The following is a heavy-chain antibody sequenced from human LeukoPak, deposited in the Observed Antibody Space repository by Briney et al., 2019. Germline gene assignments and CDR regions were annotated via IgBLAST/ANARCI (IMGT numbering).Heavy chain of an antibody. Sequence: PSETLSLTCTVSGGSISSYYWSWIRQPPGKGLEWIGYIYYSGSTNYNPSLKSRVTISVDTSKNQFSLKLSSVTAADTAVYYCARGDMMLRGVIDEIDPWGQGTLVTVSS. V-gene: IGHV4-59*01. CDR2: IYYSGST. J-gene: IGHJ5*02. D-gene: IGHD3-10*01. CDR3: ARGDMMLRGVIDEIDP. CDR1: GGSISSYY.